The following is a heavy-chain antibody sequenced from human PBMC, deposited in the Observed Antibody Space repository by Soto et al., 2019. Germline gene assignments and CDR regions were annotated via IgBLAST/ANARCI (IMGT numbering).Heavy chain of an antibody. CDR2: IYYSGST. CDR3: ARLAAAGSGYPDY. V-gene: IGHV4-39*01. D-gene: IGHD6-13*01. J-gene: IGHJ4*02. CDR1: GGSISSSSYY. Sequence: SETLSLTCTVSGGSISSSSYYWGWIRQPPGKGLEWIGSIYYSGSTYYNPSLKSRVTISVDTSKNQFSLKLSSVTAADTAVYYCARLAAAGSGYPDYWGQGTLVTVSS.